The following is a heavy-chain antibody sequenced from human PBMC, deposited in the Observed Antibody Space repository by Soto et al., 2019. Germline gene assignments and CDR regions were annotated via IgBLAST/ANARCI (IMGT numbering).Heavy chain of an antibody. CDR2: INPSGGST. CDR1: GYTFTSYY. J-gene: IGHJ6*02. V-gene: IGHV1-46*01. CDR3: ARDYCSGSSCYFDYGMDV. D-gene: IGHD2-15*01. Sequence: ASVKVSCKASGYTFTSYYMHWVRRAPGQGLEWMGIINPSGGSTSYAQKFQGRVTMTRDTSTSTVYMELSSLRSEDTAVYYCARDYCSGSSCYFDYGMDVWGQGTTVTVSS.